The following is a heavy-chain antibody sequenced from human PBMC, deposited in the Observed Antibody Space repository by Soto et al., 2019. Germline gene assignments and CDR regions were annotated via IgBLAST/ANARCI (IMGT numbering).Heavy chain of an antibody. CDR3: ARDMIDDY. CDR1: GFTFSSYW. D-gene: IGHD3-22*01. Sequence: PGESLKISCAASGFTFSSYWMSWVRQAPGKGLEWVANIKQDGSEKYYVDSVKGRFTISRGNAKNSLYLQMNSLRAEDTAVYYCARDMIDDYWGQGTLVTVSS. J-gene: IGHJ4*02. V-gene: IGHV3-7*04. CDR2: IKQDGSEK.